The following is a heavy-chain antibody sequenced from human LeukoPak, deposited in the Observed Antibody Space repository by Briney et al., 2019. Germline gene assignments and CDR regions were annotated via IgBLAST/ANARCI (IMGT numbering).Heavy chain of an antibody. Sequence: GASVKVSCKASGYSFTSYDINWVRQATGQGLEWMGWMKSNSGNTGYAQEFQGRVTMTRDTSISTAYMELSSLGSEDTALYYCARETLGGWFLDWGQGTLVTVSS. V-gene: IGHV1-8*01. CDR1: GYSFTSYD. CDR2: MKSNSGNT. J-gene: IGHJ4*02. CDR3: ARETLGGWFLD. D-gene: IGHD6-19*01.